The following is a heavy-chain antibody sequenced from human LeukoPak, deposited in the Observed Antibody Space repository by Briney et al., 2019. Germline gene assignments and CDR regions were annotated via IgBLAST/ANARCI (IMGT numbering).Heavy chain of an antibody. CDR2: IYSGGSR. CDR3: AGDADVDLDWIALEY. V-gene: IGHV3-66*01. Sequence: GGSLRLSCAASGFTVSSAYMSWVRQAPGKGLEWVSVIYSGGSRNYADSVRGRFTISRDMSKNTLSLEMSSLRAEDTAVYYCAGDADVDLDWIALEYWGQGTLVTVSS. CDR1: GFTVSSAY. D-gene: IGHD1-1*01. J-gene: IGHJ4*02.